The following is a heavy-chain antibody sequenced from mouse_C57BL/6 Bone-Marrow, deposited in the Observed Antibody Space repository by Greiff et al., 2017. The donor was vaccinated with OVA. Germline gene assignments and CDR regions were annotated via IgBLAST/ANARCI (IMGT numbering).Heavy chain of an antibody. V-gene: IGHV1-55*01. D-gene: IGHD1-1*01. CDR1: GYTFTSYW. CDR3: ARGGITTSLYAMDY. Sequence: QVQLQQPGAELVKPGASVKMSCKASGYTFTSYWITWVKQRPGQGLEWIGDIYPGSGSTNYNEKFKSKATLTVDTSSSTAYMQLSSLTSEDSAVDYCARGGITTSLYAMDYWGQGTSVTVSS. CDR2: IYPGSGST. J-gene: IGHJ4*01.